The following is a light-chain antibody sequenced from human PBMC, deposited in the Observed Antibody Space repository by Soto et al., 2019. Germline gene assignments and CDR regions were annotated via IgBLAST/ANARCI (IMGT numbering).Light chain of an antibody. CDR1: SSDVGGYNH. CDR2: DVS. CDR3: CSYAGSYSPVV. J-gene: IGLJ2*01. Sequence: QSVLTQPRSVSGSPGQSVTISCTGTSSDVGGYNHVSWYQQHPGKAPKVMIYDVSKRPSGVPDRFSGSKSGNTASLTISALHAEDDADYYCCSYAGSYSPVVFGGGTKVTVL. V-gene: IGLV2-11*01.